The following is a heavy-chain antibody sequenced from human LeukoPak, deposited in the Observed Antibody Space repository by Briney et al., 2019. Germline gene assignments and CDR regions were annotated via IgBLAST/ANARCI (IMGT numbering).Heavy chain of an antibody. CDR1: GFTFSDHH. V-gene: IGHV3-72*01. J-gene: IGHJ5*01. CDR2: IRNKANSYTT. Sequence: GGSLRLSCAVSGFTFSDHHMDWVRQAPGKGLEWVGRIRNKANSYTTEYAASVKGRFTVSRDDSKNSLYLQLNSLKTEDTAVYYFSKSPVGKVPDSWGQEPWSPSPQ. CDR3: SKSPVGKVPDS.